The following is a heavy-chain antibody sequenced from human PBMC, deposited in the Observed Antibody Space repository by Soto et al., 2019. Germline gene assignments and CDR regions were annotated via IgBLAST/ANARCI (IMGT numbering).Heavy chain of an antibody. Sequence: EVQVLESGGVLVQPGGSLRLYCVAPGLIFSNYAMSWVRQAPGKGLEWVSGISGSGGSPHYADSAKGRFTISRDNSKNTLFLQMNTLRAEDTAVYYCARELDITAAFDYWGHGNLVTVSS. CDR2: ISGSGGSP. CDR1: GLIFSNYA. D-gene: IGHD6-13*01. V-gene: IGHV3-23*01. J-gene: IGHJ4*01. CDR3: ARELDITAAFDY.